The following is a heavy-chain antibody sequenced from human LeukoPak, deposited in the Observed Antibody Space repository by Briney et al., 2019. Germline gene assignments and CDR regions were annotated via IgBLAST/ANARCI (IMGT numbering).Heavy chain of an antibody. J-gene: IGHJ4*02. Sequence: SETLSLTCTVSGGSISSHYWSWIRQAPGKGLEWIGEIYYSGSTRYNPSLKSRVTISLDTSKTQFSLKLTSVTAADTAVYYCARQRGYSGSSEYYFDYWGQGTLVTVSS. D-gene: IGHD1-26*01. V-gene: IGHV4-59*08. CDR3: ARQRGYSGSSEYYFDY. CDR1: GGSISSHY. CDR2: IYYSGST.